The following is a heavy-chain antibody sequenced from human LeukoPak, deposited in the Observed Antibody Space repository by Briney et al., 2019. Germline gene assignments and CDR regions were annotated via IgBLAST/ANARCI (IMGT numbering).Heavy chain of an antibody. CDR3: AKGRGYSYGLYY. D-gene: IGHD5-18*01. CDR1: GFTFDDYA. CDR2: ISWNSGSI. J-gene: IGHJ4*02. V-gene: IGHV3-9*01. Sequence: GGSLRLSCAASGFTFDDYAMHWVRQAPGKGLEWVSGISWNSGSIGYADSVKGRFTISRDNSKNTLYLQMNSLRAEDTAVYYCAKGRGYSYGLYYWGQGTLVTVSS.